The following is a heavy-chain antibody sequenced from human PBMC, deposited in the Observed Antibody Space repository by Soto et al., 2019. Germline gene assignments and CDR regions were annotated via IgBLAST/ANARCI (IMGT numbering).Heavy chain of an antibody. V-gene: IGHV1-46*01. CDR3: ARRDAFDI. Sequence: XSVKVTCNAFGYPLTSHYIHWVRQAPGQGFEWMGMIGPSGGGTAYSQRFQGRVTMTSDTSTSTAYMELNSLRSEDTDVYFCARRDAFDIWGQGTMVTVSS. CDR1: GYPLTSHY. J-gene: IGHJ3*02. CDR2: IGPSGGGT.